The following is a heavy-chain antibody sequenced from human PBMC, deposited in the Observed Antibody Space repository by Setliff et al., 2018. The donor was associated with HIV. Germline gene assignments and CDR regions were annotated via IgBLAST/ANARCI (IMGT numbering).Heavy chain of an antibody. V-gene: IGHV1-18*01. CDR3: ARDGWRHVLHGNYYYYFMDV. J-gene: IGHJ6*03. CDR1: DYTFTNYG. CDR2: ISAYNGYT. D-gene: IGHD2-8*01. Sequence: ASVKVSCKASDYTFTNYGISWVRQAPGQGLEWMGWISAYNGYTNYAQKLQGRVTMTTHTSTSTAYMELRSLRSDDTAVYYCARDGWRHVLHGNYYYYFMDVWGKGTTVTVSS.